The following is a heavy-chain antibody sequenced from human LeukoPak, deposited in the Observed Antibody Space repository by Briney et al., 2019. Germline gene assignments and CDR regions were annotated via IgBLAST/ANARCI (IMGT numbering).Heavy chain of an antibody. Sequence: SVKVSCKASGGTFSSYAISWVRQAPGQGLEWMGGIIPIFGTANYAQKFQGRVTITADKSASTAYMELSSLRSEDTAVYYCARRYSSGWYVFDYWGQGTLVTVSS. CDR2: IIPIFGTA. CDR3: ARRYSSGWYVFDY. D-gene: IGHD6-19*01. V-gene: IGHV1-69*06. J-gene: IGHJ4*02. CDR1: GGTFSSYA.